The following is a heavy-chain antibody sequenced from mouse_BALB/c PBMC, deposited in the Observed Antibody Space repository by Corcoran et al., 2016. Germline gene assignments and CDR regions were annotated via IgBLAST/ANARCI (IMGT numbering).Heavy chain of an antibody. CDR2: INPYNGAT. CDR1: GYSFTGYY. D-gene: IGHD4-1*01. V-gene: IGHV1-26*01. J-gene: IGHJ2*01. CDR3: ARADAGTGFDY. Sequence: EVQLQQSGPELVKPGASVKISCKASGYSFTGYYMHWVKQSHVKSLEWIGRINPYNGATSYNQNFKDKASLTVDKPSSTAYMELHSVTSEDSAVYYCARADAGTGFDYWGQGTTLTVSS.